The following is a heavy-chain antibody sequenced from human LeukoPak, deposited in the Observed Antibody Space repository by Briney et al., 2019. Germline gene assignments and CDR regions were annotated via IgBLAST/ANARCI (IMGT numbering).Heavy chain of an antibody. J-gene: IGHJ4*02. CDR2: ISSSCSTI. D-gene: IGHD2-15*01. Sequence: GGSLRLSCAASGFTFSSYEMNWVRQAPGKGLEWVSYISSSCSTIYYADSVKGRFTISRDNAKNSLYLQMNSLRAEDTAVYYCARESGKKYCSGGSCYYFDYWGQGTLVTVSS. CDR1: GFTFSSYE. V-gene: IGHV3-48*03. CDR3: ARESGKKYCSGGSCYYFDY.